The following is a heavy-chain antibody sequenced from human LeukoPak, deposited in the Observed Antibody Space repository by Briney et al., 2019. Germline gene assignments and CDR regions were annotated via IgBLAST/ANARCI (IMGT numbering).Heavy chain of an antibody. CDR2: IYSGGST. J-gene: IGHJ6*02. V-gene: IGHV3-66*02. CDR1: GFTVSSNY. Sequence: PGGSLRLSCAASGFTVSSNYMSWVRQAPGKGLEWVSVIYSGGSTYYADSVKGRFTISRDNSKNTLYLQMNSLRGEDTAVYYCAREWGRYCSGTSCRDYYNYYGMDVWGQGTTVTVSS. D-gene: IGHD2-2*01. CDR3: AREWGRYCSGTSCRDYYNYYGMDV.